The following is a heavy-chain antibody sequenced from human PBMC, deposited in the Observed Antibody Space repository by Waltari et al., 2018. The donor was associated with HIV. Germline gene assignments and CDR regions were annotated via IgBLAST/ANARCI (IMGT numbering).Heavy chain of an antibody. CDR2: LNTGHGNA. J-gene: IGHJ4*02. Sequence: QVPLAPSGAELKKPGASVTIPCQAPGYPLPSHGSNWARQAPGQRFEWMGWLNTGHGNARYSQKFQAKVTVTWEPSASTAYMALSSLRYEDTAIYYCARGPACSGDTCYSVFGHWGQGTVVSVSS. D-gene: IGHD2-15*01. CDR1: GYPLPSHG. V-gene: IGHV1-3*04. CDR3: ARGPACSGDTCYSVFGH.